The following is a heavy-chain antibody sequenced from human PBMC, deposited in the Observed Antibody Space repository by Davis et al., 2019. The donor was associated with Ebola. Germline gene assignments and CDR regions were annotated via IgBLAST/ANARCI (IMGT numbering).Heavy chain of an antibody. CDR1: GYTFTSYD. CDR3: AGTRPRGYSGYDSGGFDY. J-gene: IGHJ4*02. CDR2: MNPNSGNT. D-gene: IGHD5-12*01. V-gene: IGHV1-8*03. Sequence: ASVKVSCKASGYTFTSYDINWVRQATGQGLEWMGWMNPNSGNTGYAQKFQGRVTITRNTSISTAYMELSSLRSEDTAVYYCAGTRPRGYSGYDSGGFDYWGQGTLVTVSS.